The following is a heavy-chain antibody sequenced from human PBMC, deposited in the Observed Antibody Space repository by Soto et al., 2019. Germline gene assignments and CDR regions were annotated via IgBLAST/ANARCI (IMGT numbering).Heavy chain of an antibody. J-gene: IGHJ3*02. CDR3: AKGGSGSYSNAFDI. V-gene: IGHV4-39*01. CDR2: IYYSGST. Sequence: SDTLSLTCTVSGGSISSSSYYWGWIRQPPGKGLEWIGSIYYSGSTYYNPSLKGRVTISVDTSKNQFSLKLSSVTAADTAVYYCAKGGSGSYSNAFDIWGQGTMVTVSS. CDR1: GGSISSSSYY. D-gene: IGHD3-10*01.